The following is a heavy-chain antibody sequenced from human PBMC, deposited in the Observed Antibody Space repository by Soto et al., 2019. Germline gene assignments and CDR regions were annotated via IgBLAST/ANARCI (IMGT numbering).Heavy chain of an antibody. J-gene: IGHJ4*02. V-gene: IGHV4-34*01. CDR2: INHSGST. CDR1: GGSFSGYY. Sequence: PSETLSLTCAVYGGSFSGYYWIWIRQPPGKGLEWIGEINHSGSTNYNPSLKSRVTISVDTSKNQFSLKLSSVTAADTAVYYCARSLYGSSGFKYWGQGTLVTVSS. CDR3: ARSLYGSSGFKY. D-gene: IGHD6-19*01.